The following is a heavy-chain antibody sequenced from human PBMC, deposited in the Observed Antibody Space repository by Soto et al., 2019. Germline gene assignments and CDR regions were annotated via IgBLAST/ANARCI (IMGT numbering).Heavy chain of an antibody. V-gene: IGHV3-66*01. CDR1: GFTVSSNY. CDR2: IYSGGST. D-gene: IGHD3-22*01. CDR3: ASMGSSGYWFDY. J-gene: IGHJ5*01. Sequence: GGSLRLSCAASGFTVSSNYMSWVRQAPGKGLEWVSVIYSGGSTYYADSVKGRFTISRDNSKNTLYLQMGSLRAEDMAVYYCASMGSSGYWFDYWGQGTLVTVSS.